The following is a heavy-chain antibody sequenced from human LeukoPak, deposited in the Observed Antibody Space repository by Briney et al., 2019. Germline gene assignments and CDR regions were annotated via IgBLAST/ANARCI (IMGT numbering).Heavy chain of an antibody. J-gene: IGHJ5*02. CDR3: ARSAGTWFDP. CDR2: ISSSGSTI. D-gene: IGHD1-1*01. Sequence: PGGSLRLSCAASGFTFSSYEMNWVRQAPGKGLEWVSYISSSGSTIYYAHTVQGRFTISRDNAKNSLYLQMNSLRVEDTAVYYCARSAGTWFDPWGQGTLVTVSS. CDR1: GFTFSSYE. V-gene: IGHV3-48*03.